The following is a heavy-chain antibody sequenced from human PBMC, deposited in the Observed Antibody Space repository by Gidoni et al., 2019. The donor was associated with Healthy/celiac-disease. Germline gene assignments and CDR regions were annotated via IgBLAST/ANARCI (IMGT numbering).Heavy chain of an antibody. Sequence: QVQLQESGPGLVKPSETLSLTGTVSGGSVSSGSYYWSWIRQPPGKGLEWIGYIYYSGSTNYNPSLKSRVTISVDTSKNQFSLKLSSVTAADTAVYYCARDPLCSGGSCYSDYWGLQPWSPSPQ. J-gene: IGHJ4*01. CDR2: IYYSGST. CDR3: ARDPLCSGGSCYSDY. V-gene: IGHV4-61*01. CDR1: GGSVSSGSYY. D-gene: IGHD2-15*01.